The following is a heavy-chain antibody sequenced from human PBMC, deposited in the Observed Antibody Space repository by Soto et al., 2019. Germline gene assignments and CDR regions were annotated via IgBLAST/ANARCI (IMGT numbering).Heavy chain of an antibody. D-gene: IGHD6-19*01. Sequence: QVNLQESGPGLVKPSETLSLTCTVSGGSINGYYWNWIRQPPGKGLEWLGYVYFSGSTHYNPSLKTRLTISVDTSKKQFSLKLSSVTAADTAVYFCARQEAVPGTPFDSWGQGTLVSVSS. V-gene: IGHV4-59*01. J-gene: IGHJ4*02. CDR3: ARQEAVPGTPFDS. CDR1: GGSINGYY. CDR2: VYFSGST.